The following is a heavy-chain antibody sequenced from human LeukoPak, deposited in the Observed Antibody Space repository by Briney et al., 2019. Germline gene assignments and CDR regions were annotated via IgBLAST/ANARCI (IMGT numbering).Heavy chain of an antibody. CDR2: IIPIFGTA. V-gene: IGHV1-69*05. Sequence: ASVKVSCKASGGTFSSYAISWVRQAPGQGLEWMGGIIPIFGTANYAQKFQGRVTITTDESTSTAYVELSSLRSEDTAVYYCARDREGGVVVPAALGYWGQGTLVTVFS. D-gene: IGHD2-2*01. J-gene: IGHJ4*02. CDR3: ARDREGGVVVPAALGY. CDR1: GGTFSSYA.